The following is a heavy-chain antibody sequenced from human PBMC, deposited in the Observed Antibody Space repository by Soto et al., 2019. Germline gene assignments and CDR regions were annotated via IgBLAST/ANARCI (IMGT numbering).Heavy chain of an antibody. V-gene: IGHV5-51*01. J-gene: IGHJ3*02. CDR1: GYSFTSYW. CDR3: ARLILGATDAFDI. Sequence: LGESMKISCNGSGYSFTSYWIGWVRQMPGKGLEWMGIIYPGDSDTKYSPSFQGQVTISADKSISTAYLQWSSLKASDTAMYYCARLILGATDAFDIWGQGTMVTVSS. D-gene: IGHD1-26*01. CDR2: IYPGDSDT.